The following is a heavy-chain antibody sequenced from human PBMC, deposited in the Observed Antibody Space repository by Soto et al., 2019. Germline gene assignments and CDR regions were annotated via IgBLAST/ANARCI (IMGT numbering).Heavy chain of an antibody. CDR3: ARDNPNTTRFVNGVDP. D-gene: IGHD2-2*01. V-gene: IGHV1-69*01. J-gene: IGHJ5*02. CDR2: IIPVFGTV. Sequence: QVRLVQSGAEVKKPGSSVKVSCKASGGTFSNYAITWLRLAPGQGLEWLGGIIPVFGTVNYAQKFQGRVTIPPDEPTSTVYIELKRLTSEDTAVYYFARDNPNTTRFVNGVDPRGQELLVIVS. CDR1: GGTFSNYA.